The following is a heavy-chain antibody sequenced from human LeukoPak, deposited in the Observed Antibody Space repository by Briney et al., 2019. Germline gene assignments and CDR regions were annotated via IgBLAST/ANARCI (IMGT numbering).Heavy chain of an antibody. J-gene: IGHJ4*02. CDR1: GFTFGDYA. CDR2: IRSKAYGGTT. CDR3: TRGGVLGYCSGGSCYVATS. V-gene: IGHV3-49*03. D-gene: IGHD2-15*01. Sequence: GGSLRLSCTASGFTFGDYAMSWFRQAPGKGLEWVGFIRSKAYGGTTEYAASVKGRFTISRDDSKSIAYLQMNSLKTEDTAVYYCTRGGVLGYCSGGSCYVATSWGRGTLVTVSS.